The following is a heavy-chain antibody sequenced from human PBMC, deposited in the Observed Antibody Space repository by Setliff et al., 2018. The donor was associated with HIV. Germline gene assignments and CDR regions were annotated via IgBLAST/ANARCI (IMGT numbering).Heavy chain of an antibody. D-gene: IGHD3-3*01. J-gene: IGHJ5*02. CDR3: ARHFGISYRSPFDP. CDR1: GYVFTNYW. Sequence: GESLKISCTGSGYVFTNYWLGWVRQMPGKGLEWMGIISPDDSDTRYSPSFQGQVTISVDKSTSTAYLQWSSLKASDSAIYYCARHFGISYRSPFDPWGQGTLVTVSS. CDR2: ISPDDSDT. V-gene: IGHV5-51*01.